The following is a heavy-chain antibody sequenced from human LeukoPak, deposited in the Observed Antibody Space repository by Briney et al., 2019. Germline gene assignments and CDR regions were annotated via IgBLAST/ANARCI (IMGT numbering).Heavy chain of an antibody. J-gene: IGHJ5*02. CDR3: ARRRLGETTTANWFDP. CDR2: ISSSSSTI. Sequence: GGSLRLSCAASGFTFSSYSMNWVRQAPGKGLEWVSYISSSSSTIYYADSVKGRFTISRDNAKNSLYLQMNSLRAEDTAVYYCARRRLGETTTANWFDPWGQGTLVTVSS. CDR1: GFTFSSYS. V-gene: IGHV3-48*04. D-gene: IGHD1-7*01.